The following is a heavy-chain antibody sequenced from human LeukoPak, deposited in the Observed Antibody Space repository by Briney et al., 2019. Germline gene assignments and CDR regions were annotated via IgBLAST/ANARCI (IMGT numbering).Heavy chain of an antibody. CDR1: GGSFSGYY. CDR3: AKDGRYYDGSPHVYYIGY. Sequence: SETLSLTCAVYGGSFSGYYWSWIRQPPGKGLEWIGEINHSGSTNYNPSLKSRVTISVDTSKNQFSLKLSSVTAADTAVYYCAKDGRYYDGSPHVYYIGYWGQGTLVAVSS. J-gene: IGHJ4*02. V-gene: IGHV4-34*01. D-gene: IGHD3-22*01. CDR2: INHSGST.